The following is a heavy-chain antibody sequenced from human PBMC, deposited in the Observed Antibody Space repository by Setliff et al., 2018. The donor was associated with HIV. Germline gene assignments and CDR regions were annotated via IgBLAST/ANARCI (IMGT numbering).Heavy chain of an antibody. J-gene: IGHJ4*02. Sequence: PGGSLRLSCVASGFIFSDYWMSWVRQAPGKGPEWVANIKQDGSEKYYVESVKGRFSLSRDNTRRSLYLQMNGLRAEDTAVYYCASTRFGGPTSAPAGRIDFDLWGQGTLVTVSS. CDR1: GFIFSDYW. D-gene: IGHD6-13*01. CDR3: ASTRFGGPTSAPAGRIDFDL. CDR2: IKQDGSEK. V-gene: IGHV3-7*05.